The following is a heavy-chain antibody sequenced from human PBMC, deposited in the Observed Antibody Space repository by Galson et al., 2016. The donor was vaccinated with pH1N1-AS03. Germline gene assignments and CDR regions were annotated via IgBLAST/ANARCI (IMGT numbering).Heavy chain of an antibody. V-gene: IGHV1-18*01. CDR1: GYIFTKYG. CDR2: ISTYNGDT. CDR3: ARMFYDSWSGYEYYGMDV. D-gene: IGHD3-3*01. J-gene: IGHJ6*02. Sequence: CKASGYIFTKYGISWVRQAPGEGLEWMGWISTYNGDTNYIQKFQGRVTMTTDTSTSTAYMELRSLRSDDTAIYYCARMFYDSWSGYEYYGMDVWGQGTTVTVSS.